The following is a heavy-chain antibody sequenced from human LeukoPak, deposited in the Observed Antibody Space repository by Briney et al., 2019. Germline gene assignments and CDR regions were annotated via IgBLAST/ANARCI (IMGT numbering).Heavy chain of an antibody. CDR3: ARGTPDLLRYFDWLLIYFDY. J-gene: IGHJ4*02. V-gene: IGHV4-34*01. Sequence: SETLPLTCAVYGGSFSGYYWSWIRQPPGKGLEWIGEINHSGSTNYNPSLKSRVTISVDTSKNQFSLKLSSVTAADTAVYYCARGTPDLLRYFDWLLIYFDYWGQGTLVTVSS. D-gene: IGHD3-9*01. CDR2: INHSGST. CDR1: GGSFSGYY.